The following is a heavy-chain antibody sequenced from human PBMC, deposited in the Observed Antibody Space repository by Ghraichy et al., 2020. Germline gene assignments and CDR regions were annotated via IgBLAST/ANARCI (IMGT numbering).Heavy chain of an antibody. V-gene: IGHV1-69*06. CDR1: GGTFSSYA. D-gene: IGHD2-2*01. CDR2: IIPIFGTA. J-gene: IGHJ4*02. CDR3: ARYPTFNPPLDY. Sequence: SVKVSCKASGGTFSSYAISWVRQAPGQGLEWMGGIIPIFGTANYAQKFQGRVTITADKSTSTAYMELSSLRSEDTAVYYCARYPTFNPPLDYWGQGTLVTVSS.